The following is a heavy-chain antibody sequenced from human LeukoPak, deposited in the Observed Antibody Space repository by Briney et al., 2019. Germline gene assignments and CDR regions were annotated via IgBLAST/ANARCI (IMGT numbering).Heavy chain of an antibody. CDR1: GYSFTSYW. CDR2: IYPGDSDT. J-gene: IGHJ3*02. CDR3: ASTYSSGWLTNFNAFDI. Sequence: GESRKISCKGSGYSFTSYWIGWVRQMPGKGLEWMGIIYPGDSDTRYSPSFQGQVTISADKSISTAYLQWSSLKASDTAMYYCASTYSSGWLTNFNAFDIWGQGTMVTVSS. V-gene: IGHV5-51*01. D-gene: IGHD6-19*01.